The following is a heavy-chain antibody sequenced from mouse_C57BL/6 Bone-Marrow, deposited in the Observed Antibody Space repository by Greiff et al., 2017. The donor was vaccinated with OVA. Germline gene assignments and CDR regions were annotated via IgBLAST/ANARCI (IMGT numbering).Heavy chain of an antibody. J-gene: IGHJ2*01. CDR1: GYTFTSYW. V-gene: IGHV1-74*01. CDR2: IHPSDSDT. CDR3: AMEGYDYDGGRGYYFDY. D-gene: IGHD2-4*01. Sequence: QVQLKQPGAELVKPGASVKVSCKASGYTFTSYWMHWVKQRPGQGLEWIGRIHPSDSDTNYNQKFKGKATLTVDKSSSTAYMQLSSLTSEDSAVYYGAMEGYDYDGGRGYYFDYWGQGTTLTVSS.